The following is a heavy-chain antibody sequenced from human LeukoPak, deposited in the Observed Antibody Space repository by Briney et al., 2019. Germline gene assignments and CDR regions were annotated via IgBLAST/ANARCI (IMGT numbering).Heavy chain of an antibody. Sequence: PSETLSLTCAVYGGSFSDYSWTWIRQPPGKGLEWIGEINHSGSTHYNPSLKSRVTISVDTSKNQFSLKLSSVTAADTAVYYCARGATVYYDSSGYYSHTYWGQGTLVTVSS. V-gene: IGHV4-34*01. CDR1: GGSFSDYS. D-gene: IGHD3-22*01. CDR3: ARGATVYYDSSGYYSHTY. CDR2: INHSGST. J-gene: IGHJ4*02.